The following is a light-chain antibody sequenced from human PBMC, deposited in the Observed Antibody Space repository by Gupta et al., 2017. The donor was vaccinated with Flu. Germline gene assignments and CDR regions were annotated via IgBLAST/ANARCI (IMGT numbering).Light chain of an antibody. J-gene: IGKJ4*01. CDR3: QQYNNYPLT. Sequence: AIQMTQSPSSLSASVRDRVTITCRASQDIRNTLGWYQQKPGKAPKLLMYNVSTLQSGVPSRFSGSGSGTXFTLTIXSRQPEDLATYYCQQYNNYPLTFGXGTRVEIK. CDR2: NVS. V-gene: IGKV1-6*01. CDR1: QDIRNT.